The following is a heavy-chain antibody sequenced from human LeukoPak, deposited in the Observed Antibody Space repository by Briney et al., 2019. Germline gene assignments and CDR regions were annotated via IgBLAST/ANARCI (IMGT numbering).Heavy chain of an antibody. V-gene: IGHV3-23*01. CDR1: GFTFDDYG. CDR2: ISGSGGST. D-gene: IGHD3-22*01. Sequence: GGSLRLSCAASGFTFDDYGMSWVRQAPGKGLEWVSAISGSGGSTYYADSVKGRFTISRDNSKNTLYLQMNSLRAEDTAVYYCAKVGITMIVVATPNHWGQGTLVTVSS. J-gene: IGHJ5*02. CDR3: AKVGITMIVVATPNH.